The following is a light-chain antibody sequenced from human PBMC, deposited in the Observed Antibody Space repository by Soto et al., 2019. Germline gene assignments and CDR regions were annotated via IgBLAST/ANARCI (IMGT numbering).Light chain of an antibody. CDR1: QSISSW. V-gene: IGKV1-5*03. J-gene: IGKJ1*01. CDR2: KAS. Sequence: DIQMTQSPSTLSASVGDRVTITCRASQSISSWLAWYQQKPGKAPKLLIYKASSLESGVPSRFSGSGSGTEFTLTISSLQPVDFATYYCQQYNSYSSTWTFGQGTKVEIK. CDR3: QQYNSYSSTWT.